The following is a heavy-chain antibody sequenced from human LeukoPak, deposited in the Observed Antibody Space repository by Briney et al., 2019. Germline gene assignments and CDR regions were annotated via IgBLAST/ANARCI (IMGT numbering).Heavy chain of an antibody. CDR2: MNPKSGGT. Sequence: ASVNVSCKASGYTFSNSYIHGVRQAPGQGREWMGSMNPKSGGTKYAQKFQGRVSMTRDTSISPAYMELARLTSDDPAVYYCARAGGRSWFDPWGQGTLVTVSS. CDR3: ARAGGRSWFDP. CDR1: GYTFSNSY. V-gene: IGHV1-2*02. J-gene: IGHJ5*02. D-gene: IGHD1-26*01.